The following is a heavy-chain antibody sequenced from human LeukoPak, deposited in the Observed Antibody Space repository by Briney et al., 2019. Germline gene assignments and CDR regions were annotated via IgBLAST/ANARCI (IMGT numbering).Heavy chain of an antibody. J-gene: IGHJ5*02. D-gene: IGHD2-8*01. CDR2: INPNSGGT. V-gene: IGHV1-2*02. CDR1: GYTFTGYY. CDR3: AREPGGRSYSISWFDP. Sequence: GASVKVSCKASGYTFTGYYMHWVRQAPGQGLEWMGWINPNSGGTNYAQKFQGRVTMTRDTSISTAYMELSRLRSDDTAVYYCAREPGGRSYSISWFDPWGQGTLVTVSS.